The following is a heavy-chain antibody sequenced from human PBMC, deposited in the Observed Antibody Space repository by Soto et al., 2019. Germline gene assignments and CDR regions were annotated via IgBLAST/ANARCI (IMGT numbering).Heavy chain of an antibody. D-gene: IGHD6-13*01. CDR2: IIPILGIA. V-gene: IGHV1-69*04. J-gene: IGHJ4*02. Sequence: ASVRVSCKPYHYTLTSYGLSWVRRAPGQGLEWMGRIIPILGIANYAQKFQGRVTITADKSTSTAYMELSSLRSEDTAVYYCASGPRGDSSFDYWGQGTLVTVSS. CDR1: HYTLTSYG. CDR3: ASGPRGDSSFDY.